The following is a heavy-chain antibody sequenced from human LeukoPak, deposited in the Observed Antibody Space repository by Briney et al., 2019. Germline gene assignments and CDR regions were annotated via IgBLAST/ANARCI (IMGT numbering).Heavy chain of an antibody. Sequence: SETLSLTCTVSGGSISSYYWSWIRQPPGKGLEWIGYIYYSGSTNYNPSLKSRVTISVDTSKNQFSLKLSSVTAADTAVYYCARYSGGSYFIADYWGQGTLVTVSS. D-gene: IGHD1-26*01. CDR3: ARYSGGSYFIADY. J-gene: IGHJ4*02. V-gene: IGHV4-59*08. CDR1: GGSISSYY. CDR2: IYYSGST.